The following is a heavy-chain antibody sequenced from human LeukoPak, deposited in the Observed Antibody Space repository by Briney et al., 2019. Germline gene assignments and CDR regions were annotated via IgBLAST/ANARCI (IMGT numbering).Heavy chain of an antibody. CDR2: IRYDGSNK. V-gene: IGHV3-30*02. CDR3: ALMTTVVINDPIDY. CDR1: GFTFSSYG. Sequence: PGRSLILSCAASGFTFSSYGMHWVRQAPGKGLGWVAFIRYDGSNKYYADSVKGRFTISRDNSKNTLYLQMNSLRAEDTAVYYCALMTTVVINDPIDYWGQGTLVTVSS. J-gene: IGHJ4*02. D-gene: IGHD4-23*01.